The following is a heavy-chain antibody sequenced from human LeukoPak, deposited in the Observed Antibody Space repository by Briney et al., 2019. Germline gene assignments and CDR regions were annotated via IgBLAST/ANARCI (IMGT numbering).Heavy chain of an antibody. CDR3: ARQSAAGTNNWFDP. CDR1: GGSISSYY. CDR2: LCYGGST. Sequence: SETLSLTCTVSGGSISSYYWSWIRQPPGKGLEWIGYLCYGGSTYYNPSLKSRVTISVDTSKNQFSLRLTSVTAADTAVYYCARQSAAGTNNWFDPWGQGTLVTVSS. J-gene: IGHJ5*02. D-gene: IGHD6-13*01. V-gene: IGHV4-59*08.